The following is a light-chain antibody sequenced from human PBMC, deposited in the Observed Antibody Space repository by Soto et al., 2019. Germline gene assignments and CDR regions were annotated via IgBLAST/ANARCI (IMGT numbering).Light chain of an antibody. Sequence: EIVLTQSPGTLSLSPGERATLSSRASQSVSSSYLAWYQQKPGQAPRLLIYGASSRATGIPDRFSGSGSGTDFTLSISRLEPEDFAVYYCQQYRSSPITFGQGTRLEIK. CDR3: QQYRSSPIT. J-gene: IGKJ5*01. CDR1: QSVSSSY. CDR2: GAS. V-gene: IGKV3-20*01.